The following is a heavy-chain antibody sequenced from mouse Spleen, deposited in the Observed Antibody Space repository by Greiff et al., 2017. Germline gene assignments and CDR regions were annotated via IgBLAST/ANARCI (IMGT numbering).Heavy chain of an antibody. J-gene: IGHJ2*01. CDR1: GFTFNTYA. D-gene: IGHD2-10*01. V-gene: IGHV10-1*02. CDR3: VRGSYPYYFDY. CDR2: IRSKSNNYAT. Sequence: EVQGVESGGGLVQPKGSLKLSCAASGFTFNTYAMNWVRQAPGKGLEWVARIRSKSNNYATYYAVSVKDRFTISRDDSQSMLYLQMNNLKTEDTAMYYCVRGSYPYYFDYWGQGTTLTVSS.